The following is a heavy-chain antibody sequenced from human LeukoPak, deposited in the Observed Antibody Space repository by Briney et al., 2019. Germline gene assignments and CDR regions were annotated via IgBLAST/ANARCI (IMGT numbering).Heavy chain of an antibody. CDR2: INSDGSST. D-gene: IGHD3-22*01. J-gene: IGHJ6*02. Sequence: RPGGSLRLSCAASGFTFSSYWMHWVRQAPGKGLVWVSRINSDGSSTSYADSVKGRFTISRDNAKNTLYLQMNSLRAEDTAVYYCAREDSSGYPCYYGMDVWGQGTTVTVSS. V-gene: IGHV3-74*01. CDR3: AREDSSGYPCYYGMDV. CDR1: GFTFSSYW.